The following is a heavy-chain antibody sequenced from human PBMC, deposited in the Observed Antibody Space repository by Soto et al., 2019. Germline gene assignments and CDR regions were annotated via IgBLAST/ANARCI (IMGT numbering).Heavy chain of an antibody. D-gene: IGHD3-22*01. CDR2: ISSSSSYT. Sequence: KPGGSLRLSCAASGFTFSDYYMSWIRQAPGKGLEWVSYISSSSSYTNYADSVKGRFTISRDNAKNSLYLQMNSLRAEDTAVYYCASGNEGYYDSSGYYGPVAYWGQGTLVTVSS. J-gene: IGHJ4*02. CDR1: GFTFSDYY. V-gene: IGHV3-11*06. CDR3: ASGNEGYYDSSGYYGPVAY.